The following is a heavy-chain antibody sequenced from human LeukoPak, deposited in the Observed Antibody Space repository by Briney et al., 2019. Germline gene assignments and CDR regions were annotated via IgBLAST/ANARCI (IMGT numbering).Heavy chain of an antibody. CDR2: TYYRSKWYN. Sequence: SQTLSLTCAISGDSVSSNGAAWHWIRQSPSRGLEWLGRTYYRSKWYNDYAVSMKSRIIINPDTSKNQFSLQLNSVTPEDTAVYYCAREAYYFDYWGQGTLVTVSS. CDR1: GDSVSSNGAA. CDR3: AREAYYFDY. V-gene: IGHV6-1*01. J-gene: IGHJ4*02.